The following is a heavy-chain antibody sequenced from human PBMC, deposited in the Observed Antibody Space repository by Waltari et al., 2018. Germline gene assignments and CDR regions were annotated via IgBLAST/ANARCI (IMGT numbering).Heavy chain of an antibody. J-gene: IGHJ4*02. CDR3: ARMGAGRAPDY. D-gene: IGHD3-16*01. CDR1: QFHFNSFW. Sequence: EVHLVESGGDLVQPGGSLRLSCSASQFHFNSFWMAWFRQAPGKRLEWVATIKPDGSDKYYVDSVKGRFAISRDNAKNLLYLQMNSLRAEDTAIFYCARMGAGRAPDYWGQGTLVTVSS. V-gene: IGHV3-7*03. CDR2: IKPDGSDK.